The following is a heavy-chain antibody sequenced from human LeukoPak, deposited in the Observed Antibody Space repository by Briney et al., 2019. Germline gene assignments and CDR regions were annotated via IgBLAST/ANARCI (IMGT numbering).Heavy chain of an antibody. V-gene: IGHV3-11*01. CDR3: ASNYDFWSGYFLHSSFYY. CDR2: ISSSGGTM. J-gene: IGHJ4*02. D-gene: IGHD3-3*01. Sequence: GGSLRDSCAASGFTFSDYYMSGIRQAPGKGLEWVSYISSSGGTMYYADSVKGRFTISRDNAKNSLYLQMNSLRAEDTAVYYCASNYDFWSGYFLHSSFYYWGQVTLVTVSS. CDR1: GFTFSDYY.